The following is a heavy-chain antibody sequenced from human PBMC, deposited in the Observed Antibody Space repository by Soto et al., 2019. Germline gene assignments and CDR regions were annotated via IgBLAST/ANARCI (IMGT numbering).Heavy chain of an antibody. CDR1: GFTFSSYW. J-gene: IGHJ4*02. V-gene: IGHV3-7*01. Sequence: GGSLRLSCAASGFTFSSYWMSWVRQAPGKGLEWVANIKQDGSEKYYVDSVKGRFTISRDNAKNSLYLQMNSLRAEDTAVYHCARDGKWLAPYYYFDYWGQGTLVTVSS. CDR2: IKQDGSEK. D-gene: IGHD1-26*01. CDR3: ARDGKWLAPYYYFDY.